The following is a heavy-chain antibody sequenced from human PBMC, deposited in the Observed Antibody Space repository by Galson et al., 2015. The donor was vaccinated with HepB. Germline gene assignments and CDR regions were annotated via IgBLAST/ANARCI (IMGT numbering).Heavy chain of an antibody. CDR3: ARGSSSWYEGWFDP. CDR1: GGTFSSYT. D-gene: IGHD6-13*01. CDR2: IIPILGIA. Sequence: SVKVSCKASGGTFSSYTISWVRQAPGQGLEWMGRIIPILGIANYAQKFQGRVTITADKSTSTAYMELSSLGSEDTAVYYCARGSSSWYEGWFDPWGQGTLVTVSS. J-gene: IGHJ5*02. V-gene: IGHV1-69*02.